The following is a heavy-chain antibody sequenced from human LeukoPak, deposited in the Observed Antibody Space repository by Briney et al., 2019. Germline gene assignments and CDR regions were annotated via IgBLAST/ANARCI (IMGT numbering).Heavy chain of an antibody. Sequence: PSETLSLTCAVSGGSISSGGYSWSWIRQPPGKGLEWIGYIYHSGSTYYNPSLKSRVTISIDRSKNQFSLRLSFVTAADTAVYYCASVGSGDAFDIWGQGTMVTVSS. D-gene: IGHD3-16*01. CDR1: GGSISSGGYS. J-gene: IGHJ3*02. CDR3: ASVGSGDAFDI. V-gene: IGHV4-30-2*01. CDR2: IYHSGST.